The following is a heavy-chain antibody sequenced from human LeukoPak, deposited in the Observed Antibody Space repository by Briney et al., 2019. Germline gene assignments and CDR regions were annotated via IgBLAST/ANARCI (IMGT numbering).Heavy chain of an antibody. CDR3: ARDGGSYGPGYY. Sequence: ASVKVSCKASGYTFTSYDINWVRQATGQGLEWMGWMNPNSGNTGYAQKFQGRVTITRDMSTSTVYMELSSLRSEDTAVYYCARDGGSYGPGYYWGQGTPVTVSS. D-gene: IGHD5-18*01. CDR1: GYTFTSYD. J-gene: IGHJ4*02. CDR2: MNPNSGNT. V-gene: IGHV1-8*03.